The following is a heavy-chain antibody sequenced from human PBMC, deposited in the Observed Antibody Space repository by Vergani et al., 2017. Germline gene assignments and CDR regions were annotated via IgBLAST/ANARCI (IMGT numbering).Heavy chain of an antibody. CDR2: INPHSGGT. CDR1: GYTFTGYY. Sequence: QVQLVQSGAEVKTPGASVKVSCKASGYTFTGYYMHWVRQAPGQGLEWMGWINPHSGGTNYAQKFQGRVTMTRDTSISTAYMELSRLRSDDTAVYYCARDYYDSSGRKYFQHWGQGTLVTVSS. J-gene: IGHJ1*01. CDR3: ARDYYDSSGRKYFQH. V-gene: IGHV1-2*02. D-gene: IGHD3-22*01.